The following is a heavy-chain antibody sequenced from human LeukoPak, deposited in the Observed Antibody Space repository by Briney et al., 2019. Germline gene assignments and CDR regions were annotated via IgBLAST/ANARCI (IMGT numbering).Heavy chain of an antibody. V-gene: IGHV4-39*07. Sequence: SSETLSLTCTVSGASISSSSYYWGWIRQPPGKGLEWIGSIYCSGSTYYNPSLKSRVTISVDTSKNQFSLKLSSVTAADTAVYYCARVYGLESSSYLGERAWFDPWGQGTLVTVSS. CDR3: ARVYGLESSSYLGERAWFDP. CDR1: GASISSSSYY. D-gene: IGHD6-13*01. CDR2: IYCSGST. J-gene: IGHJ5*02.